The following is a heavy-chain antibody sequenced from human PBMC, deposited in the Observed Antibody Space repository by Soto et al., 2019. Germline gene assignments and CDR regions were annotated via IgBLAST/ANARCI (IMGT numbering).Heavy chain of an antibody. CDR2: IYYSGST. CDR1: GGSVSSGSYY. D-gene: IGHD3-10*02. J-gene: IGHJ4*02. CDR3: AKLVRDDVRRSDLDH. V-gene: IGHV4-61*01. Sequence: PSETLSLTCTVSGGSVSSGSYYWSWIRQPPGKGLEWIGSIYYSGSTTYNPPLRSRITISVDTSRDQFSLNLSSVTAADSGVYYCAKLVRDDVRRSDLDHWGQGTLVTISS.